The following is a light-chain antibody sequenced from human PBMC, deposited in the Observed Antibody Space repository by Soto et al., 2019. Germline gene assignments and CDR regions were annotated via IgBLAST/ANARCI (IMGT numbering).Light chain of an antibody. CDR3: KKYGSSHVN. Sequence: ELLLTHSPGTLSLSPVEEASLSGSSSQSVSSNYLAWYKQKHGQAPRIIIYGESTRATGIKDRFSGSGSGKDFTITIRRMENEDFEVYYCKKYGSSHVNCGNGKRREIK. V-gene: IGKV3-20*01. CDR2: GES. CDR1: QSVSSNY. J-gene: IGKJ5*01.